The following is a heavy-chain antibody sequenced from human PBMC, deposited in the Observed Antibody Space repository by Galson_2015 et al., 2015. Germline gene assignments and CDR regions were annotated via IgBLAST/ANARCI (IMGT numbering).Heavy chain of an antibody. J-gene: IGHJ4*02. CDR1: GFTFSGYW. Sequence: SLRLSCAASGFTFSGYWMSWVRQAPGTGLEWVANIKKDGSEKYYVDSVKGRFTISRDSAKNSLYLQMNSLRVEDTAVYYCARDRTLDNWGQGTLVTVSS. CDR2: IKKDGSEK. V-gene: IGHV3-7*01. CDR3: ARDRTLDN. D-gene: IGHD1-14*01.